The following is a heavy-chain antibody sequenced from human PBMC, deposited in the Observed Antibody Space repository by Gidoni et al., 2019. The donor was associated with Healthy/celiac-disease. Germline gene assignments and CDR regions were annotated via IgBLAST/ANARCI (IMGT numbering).Heavy chain of an antibody. D-gene: IGHD1-26*01. V-gene: IGHV4-59*01. CDR1: GGSISSYY. Sequence: QVQLQESGPGLVKPSETLSLTCTVSGGSISSYYWSWIRQPPGKGLEWIGYIYYSGSTNYKPSLKSRVTISVDTSKNQFSLKLSSVTAADTAVYYCARGSGSSDAFDIWGQGTMVTVSS. J-gene: IGHJ3*02. CDR2: IYYSGST. CDR3: ARGSGSSDAFDI.